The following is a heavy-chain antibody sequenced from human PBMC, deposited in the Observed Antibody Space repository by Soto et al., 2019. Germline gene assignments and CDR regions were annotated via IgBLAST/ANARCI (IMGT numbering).Heavy chain of an antibody. CDR2: IYSGGST. Sequence: GGSLRLSCAASGFTFSSNYMSWVRQAPGKGLEWVSVIYSGGSTYYADSVKGRFTISRDNSKNTLYLQMNSLRAEDTAVYYCAKDTTVVIGAFDIWGQGTMVTVSS. V-gene: IGHV3-53*01. D-gene: IGHD4-17*01. J-gene: IGHJ3*02. CDR1: GFTFSSNY. CDR3: AKDTTVVIGAFDI.